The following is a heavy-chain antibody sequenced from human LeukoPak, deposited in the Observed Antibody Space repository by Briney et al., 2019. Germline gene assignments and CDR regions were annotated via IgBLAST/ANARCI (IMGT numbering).Heavy chain of an antibody. J-gene: IGHJ4*02. CDR1: GGSFSGYY. Sequence: SETLSRTCAVYGGSFSGYYWSWIRQPPGKGLEWVGEINHSGSTNYNPSLKSRVTISVDTSKNQFSLKLSSVTAADTAVYYCARVRGYCSSTSCPRGFDYWGQGTLVTVSS. V-gene: IGHV4-34*01. D-gene: IGHD2-2*01. CDR3: ARVRGYCSSTSCPRGFDY. CDR2: INHSGST.